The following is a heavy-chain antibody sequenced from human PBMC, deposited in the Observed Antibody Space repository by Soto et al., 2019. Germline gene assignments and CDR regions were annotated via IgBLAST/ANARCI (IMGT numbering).Heavy chain of an antibody. CDR2: IYYSGST. CDR1: GGSISSYY. V-gene: IGHV4-59*08. CDR3: ARYYYDSSGYYYGD. J-gene: IGHJ4*02. Sequence: QVQLQESGPGLVKPSETVSLTCTVSGGSISSYYWSWIRQPPGKGLEWIGYIYYSGSTNYNPSLKSRVTISVDTSKNQFSLKLSSVTAADTAVYYCARYYYDSSGYYYGDWGQGTLVTVSS. D-gene: IGHD3-22*01.